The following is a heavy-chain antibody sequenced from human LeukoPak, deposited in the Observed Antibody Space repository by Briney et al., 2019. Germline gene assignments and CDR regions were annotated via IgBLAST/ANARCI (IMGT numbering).Heavy chain of an antibody. Sequence: GGSLRLSCAPSVFTFDDYAMHCVRQAPGKGLEWVSGISWNSGSIGYADSVKGRFTISRDNAKNSLYLQMNSLRAEDTALYYCAKLAEPHYDFWSGYYRFVYYYYYMDVWGKGTTVTVSS. V-gene: IGHV3-9*01. D-gene: IGHD3-3*01. CDR3: AKLAEPHYDFWSGYYRFVYYYYYMDV. CDR1: VFTFDDYA. CDR2: ISWNSGSI. J-gene: IGHJ6*03.